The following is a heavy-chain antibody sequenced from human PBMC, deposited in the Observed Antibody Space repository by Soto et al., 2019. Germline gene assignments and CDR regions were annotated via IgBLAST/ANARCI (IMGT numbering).Heavy chain of an antibody. D-gene: IGHD6-19*01. CDR1: GGSISSSSYY. J-gene: IGHJ4*02. CDR2: IYYSGST. Sequence: NPSESMSLTSTVAGGSISSSSYYWGWIRQPPGKGLEWIGSIYYSGSTYYNPSLKSRVTISVDTSKNQFSLKLSSVTAADTAVYYCARHRAVAGLYYFDYWGQGTLVTVSS. CDR3: ARHRAVAGLYYFDY. V-gene: IGHV4-39*01.